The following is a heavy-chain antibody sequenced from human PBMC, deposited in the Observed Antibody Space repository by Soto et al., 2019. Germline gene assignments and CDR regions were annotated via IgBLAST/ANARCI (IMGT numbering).Heavy chain of an antibody. V-gene: IGHV3-9*01. CDR2: ISWNSGSI. J-gene: IGHJ4*02. D-gene: IGHD6-19*01. CDR3: AKSHTTSGWYVTTDY. CDR1: GFTFGDYA. Sequence: PGGSLRLSCAASGFTFGDYAIQWVRQAPWKGLEWVSAISWNSGSIDYADSVKGRFTISRDNAKNSLYLQMNSLRAEDTALYYCAKSHTTSGWYVTTDYWGQGTRVAVSS.